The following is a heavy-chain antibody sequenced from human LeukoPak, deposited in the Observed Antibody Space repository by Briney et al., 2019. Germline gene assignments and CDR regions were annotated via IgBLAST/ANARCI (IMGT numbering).Heavy chain of an antibody. CDR3: ARVFPRDAFDI. CDR2: IYYSGST. V-gene: IGHV4-59*01. CDR1: GGSISSYY. J-gene: IGHJ3*02. Sequence: SETLSLTCTVSGGSISSYYWSWIRQPPGKGLEWIGYIYYSGSTNYNPSLKSRVTISVDTSKNQFSLKLSSVTAADTAVYYCARVFPRDAFDIWGQGTMVTVPS.